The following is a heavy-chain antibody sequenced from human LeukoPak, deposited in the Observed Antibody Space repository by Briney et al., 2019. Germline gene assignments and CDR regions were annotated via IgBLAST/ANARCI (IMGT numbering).Heavy chain of an antibody. CDR1: GFTFSSYA. CDR3: ANFYGDYAWGDYYYGMDV. V-gene: IGHV3-23*01. J-gene: IGHJ6*02. Sequence: PGRSLRLSCAASGFTFSSYAMSWVRQAPGKGLEWVSAISGSGGSTYYADSVKGRFTISRDNSKNTLYLQMNSLRAEDTAVYYCANFYGDYAWGDYYYGMDVWGQGTTVTVSS. D-gene: IGHD4-17*01. CDR2: ISGSGGST.